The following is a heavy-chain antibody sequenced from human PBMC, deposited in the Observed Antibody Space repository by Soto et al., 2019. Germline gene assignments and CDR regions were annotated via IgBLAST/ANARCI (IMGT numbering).Heavy chain of an antibody. CDR2: IKSKTDGGTT. Sequence: GGSLRLSCAASGFTFSNAWMSWVRQAPGKGLEWVGRIKSKTDGGTTEYAAPVKGRFTISRDDSKNTLYLQMNSLKTEDTAVYYCTTVYYYDSSGLLVWGQGTLVTVSS. CDR1: GFTFSNAW. D-gene: IGHD3-22*01. CDR3: TTVYYYDSSGLLV. V-gene: IGHV3-15*01. J-gene: IGHJ4*02.